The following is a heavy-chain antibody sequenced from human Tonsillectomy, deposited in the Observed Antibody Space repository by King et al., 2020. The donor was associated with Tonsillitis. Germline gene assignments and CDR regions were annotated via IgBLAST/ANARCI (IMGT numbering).Heavy chain of an antibody. V-gene: IGHV4-59*01. CDR3: AREMATPGGGFDH. J-gene: IGHJ4*02. CDR1: CGSLSRYY. Sequence: QLQESGPGLGKPSETLSLPCTVSCGSLSRYYWSWIRQPPGKGLEWIGYISYTGSTNNHPPLKSRLTFSVDTSQNPFSLKLSSVTAADTAVYYCAREMATPGGGFDHWGQGPLVPVAS. CDR2: ISYTGST. D-gene: IGHD5-24*01.